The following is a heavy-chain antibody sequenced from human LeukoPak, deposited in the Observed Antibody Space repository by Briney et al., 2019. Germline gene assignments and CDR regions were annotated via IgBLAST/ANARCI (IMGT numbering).Heavy chain of an antibody. CDR3: AKDVSETYSACGSYRSDS. CDR2: IVGSGGRT. V-gene: IGHV3-23*01. Sequence: PGGSLRLSCAASGFTFSIYAMTWVRQAPGKGLEWVSCIVGSGGRTYYADSVKGRFTFSRDNSKNTLYLQMNSLRGEDTAVYCCAKDVSETYSACGSYRSDSWGQGTLVTVSS. D-gene: IGHD3-16*02. J-gene: IGHJ4*02. CDR1: GFTFSIYA.